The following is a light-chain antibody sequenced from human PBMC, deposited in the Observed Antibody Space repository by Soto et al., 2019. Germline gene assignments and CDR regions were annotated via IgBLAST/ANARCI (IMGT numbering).Light chain of an antibody. J-gene: IGKJ1*01. CDR2: KAS. V-gene: IGKV1-5*03. CDR3: QQYNSYWT. CDR1: QSISTW. Sequence: DIQMTQSPSTLSASVGDRVTITCRASQSISTWLAWYQQKPGKAPNLLIFKASTLESGVPSRFSGSGSGTAFTLTISSLQPDDFATYHCQQYNSYWTFGQGTKVEIK.